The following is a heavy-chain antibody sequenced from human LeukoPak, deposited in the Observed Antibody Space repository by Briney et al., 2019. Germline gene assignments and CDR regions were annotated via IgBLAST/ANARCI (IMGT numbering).Heavy chain of an antibody. D-gene: IGHD4-4*01. CDR2: ISFDGSGQ. CDR3: ARDLNLGTTDSY. CDR1: GFTFTAYG. Sequence: PGGSLRLSCAASGFTFTAYGMHWVRQAPGKGLEWLAVISFDGSGQYYADSVKGRFTISRDDSKDMLYLQTNSLRVEDTAVYYCARDLNLGTTDSYWGQGTLVTISS. V-gene: IGHV3-30*03. J-gene: IGHJ4*02.